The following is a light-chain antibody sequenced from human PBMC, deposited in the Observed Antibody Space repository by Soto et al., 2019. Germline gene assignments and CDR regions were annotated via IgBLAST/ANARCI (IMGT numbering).Light chain of an antibody. CDR1: SGDIGDYKY. CDR2: DVS. J-gene: IGLJ2*01. CDR3: SSYTSTNFVI. Sequence: QSALTQPASVSGSPGQSITISCTGSSGDIGDYKYVSWYKQHPGKAPKLMIYDVSNRPSGVSNRFSASKSGNTASLTISGLQAEEADYYCSSYTSTNFVIFGGGTKLTVL. V-gene: IGLV2-14*01.